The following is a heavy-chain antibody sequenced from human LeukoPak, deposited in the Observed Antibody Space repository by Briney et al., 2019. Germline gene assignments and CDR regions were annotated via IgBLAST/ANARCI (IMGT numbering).Heavy chain of an antibody. V-gene: IGHV4-59*08. CDR2: IYYSGST. CDR3: AGGGYGSGDSQPFGWFDP. J-gene: IGHJ5*02. CDR1: GGSISSYY. D-gene: IGHD3-10*01. Sequence: SETLSLTCTVSGGSISSYYWSWIRQPPGKGLERIGYIYYSGSTNYNPSLKSRVTISVDTSKNQFSLKLSSVTAADTAVYYCAGGGYGSGDSQPFGWFDPWGQGTLVTVSS.